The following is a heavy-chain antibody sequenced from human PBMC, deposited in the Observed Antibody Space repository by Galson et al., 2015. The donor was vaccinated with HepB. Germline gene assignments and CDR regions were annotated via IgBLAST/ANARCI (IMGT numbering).Heavy chain of an antibody. CDR2: ISSSSSYI. V-gene: IGHV3-21*01. CDR3: ASDFGTAMVVH. Sequence: SLRLSCAASGFTFSSYSMNWVRQAPGKGLEWVSSISSSSSYIYYADSVKGRFTISRDNAKNSLYLQMNSLRAEDTAVYYCASDFGTAMVVHWGQGTLVTVSS. J-gene: IGHJ4*02. CDR1: GFTFSSYS. D-gene: IGHD5-18*01.